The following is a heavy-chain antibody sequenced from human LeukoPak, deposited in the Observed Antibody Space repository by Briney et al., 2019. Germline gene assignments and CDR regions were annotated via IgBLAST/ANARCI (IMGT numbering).Heavy chain of an antibody. CDR3: AKGYTDFDF. Sequence: GGSLRLSCAASGFTFSSYGMHWVRQAPGKGLEWVAVIWYDGSNKYYADSVRGRFTISRDNSKNTLYLQMNSLRAEDTALYYCAKGYTDFDFWGQGTLVTVSS. CDR2: IWYDGSNK. V-gene: IGHV3-30*02. CDR1: GFTFSSYG. D-gene: IGHD3-16*02. J-gene: IGHJ4*02.